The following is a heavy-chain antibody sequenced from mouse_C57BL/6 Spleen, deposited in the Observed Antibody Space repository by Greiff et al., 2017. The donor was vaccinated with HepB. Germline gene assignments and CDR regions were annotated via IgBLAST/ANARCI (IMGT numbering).Heavy chain of an antibody. CDR2: INPSSGYT. CDR1: GYTFTSYT. J-gene: IGHJ4*01. D-gene: IGHD2-4*01. V-gene: IGHV1-4*01. CDR3: SFYYDYLRDAMDY. Sequence: VHVKQSGAELARPGASVKMSCKASGYTFTSYTMHWVKQRPGQGLEWIGYINPSSGYTKYNQKFKAKATLTADKSSSTANMKLSSLTSEDAAVYYCSFYYDYLRDAMDYWGQGTSVTVSS.